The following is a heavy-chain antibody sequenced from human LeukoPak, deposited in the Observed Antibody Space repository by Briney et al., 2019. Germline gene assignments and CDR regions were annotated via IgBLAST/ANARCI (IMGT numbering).Heavy chain of an antibody. CDR2: IYHSGST. V-gene: IGHV4-30-2*01. J-gene: IGHJ4*02. CDR1: GGSISSGGSS. CDR3: ARNVYSSSWYYFDY. D-gene: IGHD6-13*01. Sequence: SETLSLTCAVSGGSISSGGSSWGWIRQPPGKGLEWIGYIYHSGSTCYNPSLKSRVTISVDRSKNQFSLKLSSVTAADTAVYYCARNVYSSSWYYFDYWGQGTLVTVSS.